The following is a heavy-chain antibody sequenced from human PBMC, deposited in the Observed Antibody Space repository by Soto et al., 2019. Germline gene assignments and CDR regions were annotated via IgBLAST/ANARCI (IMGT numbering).Heavy chain of an antibody. Sequence: GGSLRLSCAASGFTFSDYYMSWIRRAPGKGLEWVSYISSSGSTIYYADSVKGRFTISRDNAKNSLYLQMNSLRAEDTAVYYCASEAVAGPEVDYWGQGTLVTVSS. CDR1: GFTFSDYY. V-gene: IGHV3-11*01. CDR2: ISSSGSTI. D-gene: IGHD6-19*01. CDR3: ASEAVAGPEVDY. J-gene: IGHJ4*02.